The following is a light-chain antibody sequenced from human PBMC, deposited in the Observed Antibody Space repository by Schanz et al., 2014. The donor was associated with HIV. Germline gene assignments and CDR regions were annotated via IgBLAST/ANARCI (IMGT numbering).Light chain of an antibody. J-gene: IGKJ2*01. CDR2: AAS. CDR1: QGISNS. V-gene: IGKV1-9*01. CDR3: QQTYNSPYT. Sequence: DIQLTQSPSFLSASVGDRVTITCRASQGISNSLAWYQQRPGKAPKVLIYAASTLQRGVPSRFSGSGSGTDFTLNISCLQPEDFAIYYCQQTYNSPYTFGRGTKLEIK.